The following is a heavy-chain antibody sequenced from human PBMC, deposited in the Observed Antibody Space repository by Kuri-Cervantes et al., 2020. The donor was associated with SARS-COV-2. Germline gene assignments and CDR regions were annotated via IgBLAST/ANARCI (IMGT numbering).Heavy chain of an antibody. Sequence: SVKVSCKTSGGTFSNVAITWVRQAPGQGLEWMGGLTPIFGRANYAQKFQGRVTMTRDTSTSTVYMELSSLRSEDTAVYYCARDLPYDFWSGYYSWEIEQRNRFDYWGQGTLVTVSS. CDR2: LTPIFGRA. V-gene: IGHV1-69*05. D-gene: IGHD3-3*01. CDR3: ARDLPYDFWSGYYSWEIEQRNRFDY. CDR1: GGTFSNVA. J-gene: IGHJ4*02.